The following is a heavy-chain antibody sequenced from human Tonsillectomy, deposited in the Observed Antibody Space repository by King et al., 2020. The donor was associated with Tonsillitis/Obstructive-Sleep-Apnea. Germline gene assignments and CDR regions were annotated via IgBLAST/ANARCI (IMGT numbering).Heavy chain of an antibody. CDR2: ISWNSGSI. CDR1: GFTFDDYA. CDR3: AKDYYYDSSGYKGYFQH. Sequence: VQLVESGGGLVQPGRSLRLSCAASGFTFDDYAMHWVRQAPGKGLEWVSGISWNSGSIGYAESVKGRLTISRDNGKNSLYLQMNSLRAEDTALYYCAKDYYYDSSGYKGYFQHWGQGTLVTVSS. J-gene: IGHJ1*01. V-gene: IGHV3-9*01. D-gene: IGHD3-22*01.